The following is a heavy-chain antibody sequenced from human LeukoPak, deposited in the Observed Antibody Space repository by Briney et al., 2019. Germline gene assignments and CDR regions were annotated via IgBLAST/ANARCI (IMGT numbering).Heavy chain of an antibody. Sequence: KPGGSLRLSCSASGFTFTSYNMTWVRQAPGKGREWVSSISSSSTYIYYADSAKGRFTISTDNAKNSLYLQMNSLRAEDTAVYYCARLTPDEDYFDYWGQGTLVTVSS. D-gene: IGHD2-2*01. CDR2: ISSSSTYI. J-gene: IGHJ4*02. V-gene: IGHV3-21*01. CDR1: GFTFTSYN. CDR3: ARLTPDEDYFDY.